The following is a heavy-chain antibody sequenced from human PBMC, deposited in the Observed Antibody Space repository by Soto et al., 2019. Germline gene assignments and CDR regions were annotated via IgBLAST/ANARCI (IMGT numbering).Heavy chain of an antibody. D-gene: IGHD5-12*01. CDR3: ARDSKWLIINGNWFDS. Sequence: HVQLVQSGAEVKKPGASVKVSCKFSGYNFINYGMTWVRQAPGQGLEWMGWISGSNGATNYAQRFQGRVTLTTDTSTNTVYVELRSLRLDDTAVYYCARDSKWLIINGNWFDSWGQGTLVTVSS. V-gene: IGHV1-18*04. CDR1: GYNFINYG. J-gene: IGHJ5*01. CDR2: ISGSNGAT.